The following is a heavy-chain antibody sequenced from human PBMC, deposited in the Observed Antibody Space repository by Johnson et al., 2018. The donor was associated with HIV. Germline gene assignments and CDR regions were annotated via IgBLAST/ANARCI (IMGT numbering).Heavy chain of an antibody. CDR2: INWNGGSA. J-gene: IGHJ3*02. Sequence: VQLVESGGGVVRPGGSLRLSCAASGFTFDDYDMTWVRQGPGKGLEWVSGINWNGGSAGYAESVKGRFTISRDNAKRSLYLEMNSLRAEDTALYYCARATYYYDLSGYLTRPRAVDMWGQGTMVTVSS. CDR3: ARATYYYDLSGYLTRPRAVDM. V-gene: IGHV3-20*04. CDR1: GFTFDDYD. D-gene: IGHD3-3*01.